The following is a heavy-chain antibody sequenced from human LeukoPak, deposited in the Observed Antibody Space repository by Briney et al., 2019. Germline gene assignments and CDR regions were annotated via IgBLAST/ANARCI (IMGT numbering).Heavy chain of an antibody. CDR3: ARSYVWGSYRYAESPIDY. CDR2: ISSSGSTI. V-gene: IGHV3-11*01. D-gene: IGHD3-16*02. CDR1: GFNFRDYY. Sequence: GGPLRLSCAASGFNFRDYYMSWIRQAPGKGLEWVSYISSSGSTIYYADSVKGRFTISRDNAKNSLYLQMNSLRAEDTAVYYCARSYVWGSYRYAESPIDYWGQGTLVTVSS. J-gene: IGHJ4*02.